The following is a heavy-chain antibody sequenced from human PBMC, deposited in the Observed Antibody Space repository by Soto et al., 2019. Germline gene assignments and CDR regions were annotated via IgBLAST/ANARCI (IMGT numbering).Heavy chain of an antibody. Sequence: PGESLKISCKGSGYSFTSYWIGWVRQMPGKGLEWMGIIYPGDSDTRYSPSFQGQVTISADKSISTAYLQWSSLKASDTAMYYCARHGPSSTVTTKGGWFDPWGQGTLVTVSS. CDR2: IYPGDSDT. CDR3: ARHGPSSTVTTKGGWFDP. CDR1: GYSFTSYW. D-gene: IGHD4-17*01. V-gene: IGHV5-51*01. J-gene: IGHJ5*02.